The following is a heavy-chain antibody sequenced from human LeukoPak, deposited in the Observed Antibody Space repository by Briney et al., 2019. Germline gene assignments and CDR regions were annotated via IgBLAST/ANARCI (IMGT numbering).Heavy chain of an antibody. V-gene: IGHV4-4*07. J-gene: IGHJ4*02. Sequence: SETLSLTCSFSGGSITSYYWSWIRQPAGKGLEWVGRIHTSGSTNYNPSLKSRVTMSVDTSKNQFSLKLSSVTAADTALYYCARDRYYYDSSGYLWSDYWGQGTLVTVSS. CDR2: IHTSGST. D-gene: IGHD3-22*01. CDR1: GGSITSYY. CDR3: ARDRYYYDSSGYLWSDY.